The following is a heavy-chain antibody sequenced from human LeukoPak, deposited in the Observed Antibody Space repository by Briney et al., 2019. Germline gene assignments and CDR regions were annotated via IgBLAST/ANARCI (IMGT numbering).Heavy chain of an antibody. V-gene: IGHV1-18*01. Sequence: ASVKVSCKASGYTFTSNGISWVRQAHAQGLEWMGWISTYNGNTNYAQKLQSRVTMTTDTSTSTAYMELRSLSSDDTAVYYCARDALRNIRGIDYWGQGTLVTVSS. J-gene: IGHJ4*02. CDR1: GYTFTSNG. CDR3: ARDALRNIRGIDY. CDR2: ISTYNGNT. D-gene: IGHD1/OR15-1a*01.